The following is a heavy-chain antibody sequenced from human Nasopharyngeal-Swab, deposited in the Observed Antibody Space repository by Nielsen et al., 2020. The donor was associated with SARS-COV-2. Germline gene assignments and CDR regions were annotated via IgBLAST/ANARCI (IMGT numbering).Heavy chain of an antibody. J-gene: IGHJ5*02. CDR2: IYYSGST. CDR1: GGSIGSSSYY. V-gene: IGHV4-39*07. Sequence: SETLSLTCTVSGGSIGSSSYYWGWIRQPPGKGLEWIGGIYYSGSTTYNPSLKSRVTISVDTYKNQFSLKLSSVTAADTAVYYCARSYGDYVWFDHWGQGTLVTVSS. CDR3: ARSYGDYVWFDH. D-gene: IGHD4-17*01.